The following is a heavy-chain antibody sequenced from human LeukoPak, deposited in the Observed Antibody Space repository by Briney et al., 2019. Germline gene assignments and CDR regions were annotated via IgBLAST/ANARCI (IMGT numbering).Heavy chain of an antibody. D-gene: IGHD6-19*01. J-gene: IGHJ5*02. CDR2: INPNSGGT. Sequence: ASVKVSCKASGYTFTGYYMHWVRQAPGQGLEWMGWINPNSGGTNYAQKFQGRVTMTRDTSISTAYMELSRLRSDDTAVYYCARDLARLAYSWFDPWGQGTLVTVSS. V-gene: IGHV1-2*02. CDR3: ARDLARLAYSWFDP. CDR1: GYTFTGYY.